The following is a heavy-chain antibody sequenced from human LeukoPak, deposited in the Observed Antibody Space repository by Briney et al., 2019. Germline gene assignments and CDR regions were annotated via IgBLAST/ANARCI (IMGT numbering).Heavy chain of an antibody. J-gene: IGHJ6*02. V-gene: IGHV1-2*02. Sequence: ASVKVSCQAAGYTFTGYYIHWVRQAPGQGLEWMGWINPNSGGTNYVQKFQGRVTMTRDRSISTAYMELSRLRSDDTALYYCARVQPPAITAAGPQTYYYYGMDVWGQGTTVTVSS. CDR1: GYTFTGYY. CDR3: ARVQPPAITAAGPQTYYYYGMDV. D-gene: IGHD6-13*01. CDR2: INPNSGGT.